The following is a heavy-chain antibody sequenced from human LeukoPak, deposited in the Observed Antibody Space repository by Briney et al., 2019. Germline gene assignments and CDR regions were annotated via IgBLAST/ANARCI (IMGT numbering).Heavy chain of an antibody. D-gene: IGHD3-22*01. CDR3: AKLPVNYYDSSGYYWAYYFDY. V-gene: IGHV3-30*02. CDR1: GFTFSSYG. J-gene: IGHJ4*02. CDR2: IRYDGSNK. Sequence: PGGSLRLSCAASGFTFSSYGMHWVRQAPGKGLEWVAFIRYDGSNKYYADSVKGRFTISRDNSKNTLYLQMNSLRAEDTAVYYCAKLPVNYYDSSGYYWAYYFDYWGQGTLVTVSS.